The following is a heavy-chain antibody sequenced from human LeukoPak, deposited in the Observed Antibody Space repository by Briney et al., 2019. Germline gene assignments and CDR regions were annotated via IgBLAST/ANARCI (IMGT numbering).Heavy chain of an antibody. J-gene: IGHJ5*01. D-gene: IGHD1-1*01. V-gene: IGHV6-1*01. Sequence: SQTLSLNCAISGDSVSSDSAAWNWIWQSPSRGLEWLGRTYYRSKWYNDYSALVKSRIIINPDTSKNQFSLQLNSVTPEDTAVYYCARAVAGTEGWFNSWGQGTLVTVSS. CDR2: TYYRSKWYN. CDR1: GDSVSSDSAA. CDR3: ARAVAGTEGWFNS.